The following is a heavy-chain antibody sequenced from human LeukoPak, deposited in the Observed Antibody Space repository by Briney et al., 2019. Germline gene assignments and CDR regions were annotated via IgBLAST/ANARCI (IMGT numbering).Heavy chain of an antibody. Sequence: ASETLSLTCTVSGGSISSSSYYWGWIRQPPGKGLDWIGSIYYSGSTYYNPSLKSRVTISVDTSKNQFSLKLSSVTAAGTAVYYCARDGPSDSSSWYRRFDYWGQGTLVTVSS. J-gene: IGHJ4*02. CDR1: GGSISSSSYY. D-gene: IGHD6-13*01. CDR3: ARDGPSDSSSWYRRFDY. V-gene: IGHV4-39*07. CDR2: IYYSGST.